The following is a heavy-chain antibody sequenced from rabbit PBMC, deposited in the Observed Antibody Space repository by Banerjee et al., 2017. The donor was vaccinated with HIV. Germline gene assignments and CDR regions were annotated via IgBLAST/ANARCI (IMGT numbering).Heavy chain of an antibody. CDR2: IYTGSSGNT. V-gene: IGHV1S40*01. CDR3: ARDLAGVIGWNFGL. J-gene: IGHJ4*01. Sequence: QSLEESGGDLVKPGASLTLTCTASGFTLSSSYWICWVRQAPGKRPEWIACIYTGSSGNTYYATWAKGRFTITRSTSLNTVDLKMISLTAADTATYFCARDLAGVIGWNFGLWGPGTLVTVS. CDR1: GFTLSSSYW. D-gene: IGHD4-1*01.